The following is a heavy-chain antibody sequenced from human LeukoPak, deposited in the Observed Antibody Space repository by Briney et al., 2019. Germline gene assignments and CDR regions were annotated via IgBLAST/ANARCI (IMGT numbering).Heavy chain of an antibody. J-gene: IGHJ6*02. CDR3: AKGRSLPHYYYYGMDV. Sequence: GGSLRLSCAASGFTFSTSAMNWVRQAPGKGLEWVSVIGGSGDTTYYADSVRGRFTISRDNFKNTLYLQMNSLTAEDTAIYYCAKGRSLPHYYYYGMDVWGQGTTVTASS. CDR1: GFTFSTSA. V-gene: IGHV3-23*01. CDR2: IGGSGDTT.